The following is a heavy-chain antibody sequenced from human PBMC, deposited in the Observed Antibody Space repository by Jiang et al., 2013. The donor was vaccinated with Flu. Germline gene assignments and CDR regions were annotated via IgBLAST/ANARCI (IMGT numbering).Heavy chain of an antibody. D-gene: IGHD4-23*01. J-gene: IGHJ4*02. CDR2: ITPNSGAT. CDR1: GYAFTDSY. V-gene: IGHV1-2*02. CDR3: ARDTYGGNSFLY. Sequence: QSGAEVKKPGASVKVSCKASGYAFTDSYLHWMRQAPGQGLEWMGWITPNSGATRYAQKFQGRVTMTRDTSTSTAYMELSGLTSDDTALYYCARDTYGGNSFLYWGQGTLVTVSS.